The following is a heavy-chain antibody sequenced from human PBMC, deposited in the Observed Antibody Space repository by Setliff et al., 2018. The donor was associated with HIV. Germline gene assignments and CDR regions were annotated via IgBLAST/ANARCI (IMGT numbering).Heavy chain of an antibody. CDR1: GYSISSGYY. CDR3: ARLKSGSLGGYVDY. D-gene: IGHD3-10*01. V-gene: IGHV4-38-2*01. CDR2: IYHSGNT. J-gene: IGHJ4*02. Sequence: SETLSLTCAVSGYSISSGYYWGWIRQPPGKGLEWIGGIYHSGNTYYNPSLKSRVTISVDTSKNQFSLKLSSVTAADTAVYYCARLKSGSLGGYVDYWGQGTLVTVS.